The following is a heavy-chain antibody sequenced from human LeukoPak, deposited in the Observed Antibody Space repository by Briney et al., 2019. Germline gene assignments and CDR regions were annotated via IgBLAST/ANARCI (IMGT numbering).Heavy chain of an antibody. D-gene: IGHD1-1*01. Sequence: PGGSLRLXCAASGFTFSDYYMSWIRQAPGKGLEWVSYISSSSSTIYYADSVKGRFTISRDNAKNSLYLQMNSLRAEDTAVYYCARGDDNWNDLDAFDIWGQGTMVTVSS. CDR1: GFTFSDYY. V-gene: IGHV3-11*04. CDR2: ISSSSSTI. J-gene: IGHJ3*02. CDR3: ARGDDNWNDLDAFDI.